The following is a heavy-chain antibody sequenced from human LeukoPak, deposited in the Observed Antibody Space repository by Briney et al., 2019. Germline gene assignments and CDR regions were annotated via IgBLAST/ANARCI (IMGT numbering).Heavy chain of an antibody. CDR2: IYYSGST. V-gene: IGHV4-59*01. CDR1: GGSISSYY. CDR3: AGAILTGYYSTLDY. J-gene: IGHJ4*02. Sequence: SETLSLTCTVSGGSISSYYWSWIRQPPGKGLEWIGYIYYSGSTNYNPSLKSRVTISVDTSKNQFSLKLSSVTAADTAVYYCAGAILTGYYSTLDYWGQGTLVTVSS. D-gene: IGHD3-9*01.